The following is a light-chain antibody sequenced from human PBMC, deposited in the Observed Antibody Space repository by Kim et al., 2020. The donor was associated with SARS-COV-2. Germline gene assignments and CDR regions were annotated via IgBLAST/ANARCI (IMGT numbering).Light chain of an antibody. V-gene: IGKV3-20*01. CDR2: AAS. J-gene: IGKJ1*01. CDR1: QSVTTNY. CDR3: QQYGNSRWT. Sequence: EIVLTQSPGTLSLSPGERVTLSCRASQSVTTNYFAWHQQKPGQAPRLLIYAASSRAAGIPDRFSGSVSGTDFTLTISRLEPEDFAVYYCQQYGNSRWTFGQGTKVDIK.